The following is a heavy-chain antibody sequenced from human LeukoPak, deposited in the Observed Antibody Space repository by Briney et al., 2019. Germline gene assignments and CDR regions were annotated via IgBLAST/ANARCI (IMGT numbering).Heavy chain of an antibody. Sequence: SETLSLTCTVSGGSISSTYYYWGWIRQPPGKGLEWIGNIYYSGSIDYPPSLKSRVTISVDTSKGQFSLKLSSVTAADTAVYYCARQSYDSDSSGSYYSFDYWGQGTLVTVSS. D-gene: IGHD3-22*01. V-gene: IGHV4-39*01. CDR2: IYYSGSI. J-gene: IGHJ4*02. CDR3: ARQSYDSDSSGSYYSFDY. CDR1: GGSISSTYYY.